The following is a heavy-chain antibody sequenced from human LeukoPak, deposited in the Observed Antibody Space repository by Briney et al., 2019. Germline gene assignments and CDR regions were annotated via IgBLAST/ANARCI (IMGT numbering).Heavy chain of an antibody. CDR3: AKALYYDSSGYYSLFDY. CDR2: ISYDGSNK. V-gene: IGHV3-30*18. Sequence: GGSLRLSCAASGFTFSGYGMHWVRQAPGKGLEWVAVISYDGSNKYYADSVKGRFTISRDNSKNTLYLQMNSLRAEDTAVYYCAKALYYDSSGYYSLFDYWGQGTLVTVSS. J-gene: IGHJ4*02. D-gene: IGHD3-22*01. CDR1: GFTFSGYG.